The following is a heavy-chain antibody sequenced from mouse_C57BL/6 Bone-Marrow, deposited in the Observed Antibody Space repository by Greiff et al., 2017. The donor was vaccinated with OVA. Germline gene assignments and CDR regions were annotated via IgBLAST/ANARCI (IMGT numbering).Heavy chain of an antibody. CDR3: ARGRTPYFDV. J-gene: IGHJ1*03. CDR1: GYTFTSYG. D-gene: IGHD1-1*01. CDR2: LYPRSGNT. Sequence: VQRVESGAELARPGASVKLSCKASGYTFTSYGISWVKQRTGPGLEWIGELYPRSGNTYYNEKFKGKATLAADKSSSTAYMELRSLTSEDSAVYFCARGRTPYFDVWGTGTTVTVSS. V-gene: IGHV1-81*01.